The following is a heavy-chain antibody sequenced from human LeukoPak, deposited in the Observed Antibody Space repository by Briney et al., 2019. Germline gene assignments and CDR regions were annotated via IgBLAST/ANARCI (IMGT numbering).Heavy chain of an antibody. V-gene: IGHV4-39*01. Sequence: SETLSLTCTVSGGSISSSSYYWGWIRQPPGKGREWIGSIYYSGSTYHNPSLKSRVTISVDTSKNQFSLKLSSVTAADTAVYYCARRLLPFDYWGQGTLVTVSS. CDR2: IYYSGST. CDR1: GGSISSSSYY. J-gene: IGHJ4*02. CDR3: ARRLLPFDY. D-gene: IGHD2-21*02.